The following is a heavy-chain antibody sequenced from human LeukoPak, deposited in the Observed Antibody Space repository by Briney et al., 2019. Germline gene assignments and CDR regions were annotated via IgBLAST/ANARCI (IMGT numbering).Heavy chain of an antibody. V-gene: IGHV3-23*01. Sequence: PGGSLRLSCAASGFTFNKFAMSWVRQAPGKGLEWVSGIIENGGETYYADSVRGRFTISRDNSKNTLYLQMNSLRAEDTAVYYCAKDYEYNSNTWYFHWGRGTLVPVSS. CDR1: GFTFNKFA. D-gene: IGHD6-13*01. J-gene: IGHJ4*02. CDR3: AKDYEYNSNTWYFH. CDR2: IIENGGET.